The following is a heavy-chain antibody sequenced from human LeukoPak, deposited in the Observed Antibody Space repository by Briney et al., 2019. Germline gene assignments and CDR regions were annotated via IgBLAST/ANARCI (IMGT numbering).Heavy chain of an antibody. V-gene: IGHV3-30*04. J-gene: IGHJ4*02. CDR2: ISYDGSNK. Sequence: GGSLRLSCAASGFTFSSYAMHWVRQAPGKGLEWVAVISYDGSNKYYADSVKGRFTISRDNSKNTLYLQMNSLRAEDTAVYYCAREQVRMGWSFGYWGQGTLVTVSS. CDR3: AREQVRMGWSFGY. CDR1: GFTFSSYA. D-gene: IGHD2-8*01.